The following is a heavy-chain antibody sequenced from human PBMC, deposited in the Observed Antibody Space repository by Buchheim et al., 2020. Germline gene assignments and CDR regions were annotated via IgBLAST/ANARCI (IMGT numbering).Heavy chain of an antibody. CDR3: AYSDSSGYLLPFDY. V-gene: IGHV3-30*03. CDR2: ISYDGSNK. D-gene: IGHD3-22*01. Sequence: QVQLVESGGGVVQPGRSLRLSCAASGFTFSSYGMHWVRQAPGKGLEWVAVISYDGSNKYYADSVKGRFTISRDNSKNTLYLQMNSLRAEDTAVYYCAYSDSSGYLLPFDYWGQGTL. CDR1: GFTFSSYG. J-gene: IGHJ4*02.